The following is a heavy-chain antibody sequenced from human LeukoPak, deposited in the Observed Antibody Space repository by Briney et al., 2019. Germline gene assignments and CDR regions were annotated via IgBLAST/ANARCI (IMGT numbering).Heavy chain of an antibody. CDR2: IIPIFGTA. D-gene: IGHD2-15*01. Sequence: ASVKVSCKASGGTFSSYAISWVRQAPGQGLEWMGGIIPIFGTANYAQKFQGRVTITADESTSTAYMELSSLRSEDTAVYYCARLRDIIGYHYYGMDVWGQGTTVTVSS. J-gene: IGHJ6*02. CDR3: ARLRDIIGYHYYGMDV. CDR1: GGTFSSYA. V-gene: IGHV1-69*13.